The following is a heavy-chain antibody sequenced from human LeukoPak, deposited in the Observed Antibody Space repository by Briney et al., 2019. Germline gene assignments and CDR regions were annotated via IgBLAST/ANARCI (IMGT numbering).Heavy chain of an antibody. CDR2: IYYSGST. CDR1: GGSISSSSYY. CDR3: AGSYCSGGSCYYDY. J-gene: IGHJ4*02. D-gene: IGHD2-15*01. Sequence: PSETLSLTCTVSGGSISSSSYYWGWIRQPPGKGLEWIGSIYYSGSTYYNPSLKSRVTISVDTSKNQFSLKLSSVTAADTAVYYCAGSYCSGGSCYYDYWGQGTLVTVSP. V-gene: IGHV4-39*01.